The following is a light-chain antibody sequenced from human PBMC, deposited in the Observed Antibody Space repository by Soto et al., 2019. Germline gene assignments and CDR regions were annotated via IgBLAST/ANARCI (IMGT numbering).Light chain of an antibody. CDR3: QSYDSGLGGLI. Sequence: QSVLTQPPSMSGAPGQRVTMSCTGSSSNLGAGYDVHWYQRLPGAAPKLLLSGHSHRPSGVPARLSGSRAGTSASLNITGLQVEDEADYCCQSYDSGLGGLIFGAGTKLTVL. J-gene: IGLJ2*01. V-gene: IGLV1-40*01. CDR2: GHS. CDR1: SSNLGAGYD.